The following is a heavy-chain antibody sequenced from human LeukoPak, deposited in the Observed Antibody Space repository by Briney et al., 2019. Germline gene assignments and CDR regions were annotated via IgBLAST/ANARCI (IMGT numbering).Heavy chain of an antibody. V-gene: IGHV3-15*01. Sequence: GGSLRLSCAASGFTFSKAWMSWVRQAPGKGLELVGRIKSKSDDGTTDHAAAVKGRFTISRDDSENTLYLQMNSLKTEDTAVYYCTRTYYYDSSAYFYVDYWGQGTLVTVSS. CDR2: IKSKSDDGTT. D-gene: IGHD3-22*01. CDR1: GFTFSKAW. CDR3: TRTYYYDSSAYFYVDY. J-gene: IGHJ4*02.